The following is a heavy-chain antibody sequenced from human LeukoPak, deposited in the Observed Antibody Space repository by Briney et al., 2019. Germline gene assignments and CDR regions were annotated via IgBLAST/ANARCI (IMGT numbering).Heavy chain of an antibody. J-gene: IGHJ4*02. CDR3: ANHYDYYFDY. CDR1: GFTFSTYG. CDR2: SRGSGGST. D-gene: IGHD5-12*01. V-gene: IGHV3-23*01. Sequence: PGGSLRLSCAASGFTFSTYGMIWFRQAPGKGLEWVSGSRGSGGSTDYADSGKGRFTTSREHSKHTLYLQMNGLGAEDTAVYYCANHYDYYFDYWGQGTLVTVSS.